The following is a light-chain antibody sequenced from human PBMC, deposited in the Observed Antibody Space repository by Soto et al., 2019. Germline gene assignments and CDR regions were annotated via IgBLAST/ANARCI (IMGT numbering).Light chain of an antibody. V-gene: IGLV2-8*01. Sequence: QSVLTQPPSASGSPGQSVTISCIGTSSDVGGYNYVSWYQQHPGKAPKLMIYEVSKRPSGVPDLFSGSKSGNTASLTVSGLQAEDEADYYCSSYVGSYNVVFGGGTKLTVL. CDR2: EVS. CDR3: SSYVGSYNVV. J-gene: IGLJ2*01. CDR1: SSDVGGYNY.